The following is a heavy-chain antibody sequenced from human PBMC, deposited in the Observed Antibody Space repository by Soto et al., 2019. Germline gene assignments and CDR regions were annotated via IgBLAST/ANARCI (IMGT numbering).Heavy chain of an antibody. CDR3: AGIMVASACVY. D-gene: IGHD2-8*01. V-gene: IGHV3-23*01. CDR1: GFTFASFA. J-gene: IGHJ4*02. Sequence: GGSLRLSCAASGFTFASFAVTWVRQAPGKGLEWVSSISGSGRNTYYADSVEGRFTISRDNSKNTLYLQLNSLRVEDTAIYYCAGIMVASACVYWGQGTLVTVSS. CDR2: ISGSGRNT.